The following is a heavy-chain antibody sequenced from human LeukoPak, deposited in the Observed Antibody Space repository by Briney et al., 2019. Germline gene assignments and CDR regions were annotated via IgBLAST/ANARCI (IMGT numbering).Heavy chain of an antibody. CDR3: AKRRVASSSGYYYDFDY. Sequence: GGSLRLSCAASGFTFSSYGMHWVRQAPGKGLEWVAVISYDGSNKYYADSVKGRFTISRDNSKNTLYLQMNSLRAEDTAVYYCAKRRVASSSGYYYDFDYWGQGTLVTVSS. J-gene: IGHJ4*02. CDR1: GFTFSSYG. V-gene: IGHV3-30*18. CDR2: ISYDGSNK. D-gene: IGHD3-22*01.